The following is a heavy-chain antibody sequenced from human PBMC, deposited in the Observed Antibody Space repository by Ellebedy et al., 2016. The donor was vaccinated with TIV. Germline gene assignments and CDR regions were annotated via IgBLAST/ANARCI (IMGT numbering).Heavy chain of an antibody. D-gene: IGHD3-22*01. CDR3: ARAYYYDSIDGYYFDY. V-gene: IGHV1-18*01. Sequence: ASVKVSCXASGYTFTSYGISWVRQAPGQGLEWMGWISAYNGNTNYAQKLQGRVTMTTDTSTSTAYMELRSLRSDDTAVYYCARAYYYDSIDGYYFDYWGQGTLVTVSS. CDR2: ISAYNGNT. CDR1: GYTFTSYG. J-gene: IGHJ4*02.